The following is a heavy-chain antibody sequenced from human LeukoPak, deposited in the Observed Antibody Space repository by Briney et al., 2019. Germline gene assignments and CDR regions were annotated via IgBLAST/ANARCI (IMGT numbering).Heavy chain of an antibody. CDR1: GGSISGSSYY. D-gene: IGHD3-10*01. V-gene: IGHV4-39*07. Sequence: TSETLSLTCAVSGGSISGSSYYWVWIRQPPGKGLEWIGSIHYSGSTHYNVSLKRRVTISVDTSKNQFSLKLSSVTAADTAVYYCARTMVRGWLDYWGQGTLVTVSS. J-gene: IGHJ4*02. CDR3: ARTMVRGWLDY. CDR2: IHYSGST.